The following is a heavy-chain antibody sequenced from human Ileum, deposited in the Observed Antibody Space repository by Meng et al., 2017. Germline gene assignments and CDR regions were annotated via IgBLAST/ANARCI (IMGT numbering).Heavy chain of an antibody. CDR2: TYYRSKWYN. Sequence: QVQMQQSGPGLVRPWRTLPLTCAISGDSVSSNSADWNWIRQTPSRGLEWLGRTYYRSKWYNDYAVSVKSRITINPDTSKNQFSLQLNSVTPEDTAVYYCAKDGTSGSYLGLYYWGQGTLVTVSS. CDR3: AKDGTSGSYLGLYY. J-gene: IGHJ4*02. CDR1: GDSVSSNSAD. D-gene: IGHD1-26*01. V-gene: IGHV6-1*01.